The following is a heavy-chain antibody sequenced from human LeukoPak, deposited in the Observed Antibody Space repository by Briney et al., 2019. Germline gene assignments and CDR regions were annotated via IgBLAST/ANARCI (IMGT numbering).Heavy chain of an antibody. Sequence: EASVTVSCKASGYTFTSYGISWVRQAPGQGLEWMGWISAYNGNTNYAQKLQGRVTMTTDTSTSTAYMELRSLRSDDTAVYYCARDPRSSWYLGERFDPWGQGTLVTVSS. V-gene: IGHV1-18*04. CDR1: GYTFTSYG. J-gene: IGHJ5*02. D-gene: IGHD6-13*01. CDR2: ISAYNGNT. CDR3: ARDPRSSWYLGERFDP.